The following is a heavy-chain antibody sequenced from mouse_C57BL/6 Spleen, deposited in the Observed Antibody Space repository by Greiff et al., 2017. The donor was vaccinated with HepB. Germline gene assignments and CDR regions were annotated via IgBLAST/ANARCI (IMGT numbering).Heavy chain of an antibody. Sequence: QVQLQQSGPELVKPGASVKLSCKASGYTFTSYDINWVKQRPGQGLEWIGWIYPRDGSTKYNEKFKGKATLTVDTSSSTAYMELHSLTSEDSAVYFCAILTTVVPYYFDYWGQGTTLTVSS. V-gene: IGHV1-85*01. CDR1: GYTFTSYD. D-gene: IGHD1-1*01. J-gene: IGHJ2*01. CDR3: AILTTVVPYYFDY. CDR2: IYPRDGST.